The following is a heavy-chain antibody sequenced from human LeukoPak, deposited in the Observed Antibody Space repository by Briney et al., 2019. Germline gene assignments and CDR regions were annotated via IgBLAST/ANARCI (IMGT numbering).Heavy chain of an antibody. Sequence: GGSLRLSCAASGFTFSNAWMSWVRQAPGKGLEWVGRIKSKTDGGTTDYAAPVKGRFTISRDDSKNTLYLQMNSLKTEDTAVYYCTTDWAYSSSSGVDYWGQGTLVTVSS. CDR2: IKSKTDGGTT. CDR3: TTDWAYSSSSGVDY. V-gene: IGHV3-15*01. CDR1: GFTFSNAW. J-gene: IGHJ4*02. D-gene: IGHD6-6*01.